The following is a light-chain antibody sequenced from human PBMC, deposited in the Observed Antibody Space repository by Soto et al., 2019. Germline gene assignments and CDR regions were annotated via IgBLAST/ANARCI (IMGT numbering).Light chain of an antibody. CDR3: QQRASWPYT. CDR2: DAS. J-gene: IGKJ2*01. V-gene: IGKV3-11*01. CDR1: HDVSVS. Sequence: EIVLTQSPYTLSSSPGERATLSCRASHDVSVSLVWYRQRPGQSPRLLIHDASNRATGISARFSGSGSGTDFTLTIGSLQPEESALYYCQQRASWPYTSGQGTKVDIK.